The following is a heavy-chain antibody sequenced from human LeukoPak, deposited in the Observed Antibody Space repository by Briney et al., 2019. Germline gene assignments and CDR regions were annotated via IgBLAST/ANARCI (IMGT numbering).Heavy chain of an antibody. Sequence: SVKVSCKASGGTFSSYAISWVRQAPGQGLEWMGGIIPIFGTANYAQKFQGRVTITADASTSTVYMELRSLGSDDTAVYYCARDYRGSESPSIYWGQGTLVTVSS. CDR1: GGTFSSYA. CDR2: IIPIFGTA. D-gene: IGHD3-10*01. J-gene: IGHJ4*02. V-gene: IGHV1-69*13. CDR3: ARDYRGSESPSIY.